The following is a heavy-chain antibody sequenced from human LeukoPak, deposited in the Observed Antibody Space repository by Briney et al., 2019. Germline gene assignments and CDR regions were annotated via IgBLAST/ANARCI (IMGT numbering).Heavy chain of an antibody. V-gene: IGHV3-23*01. CDR3: GKDGGQYSSGPEFDP. CDR2: ISGEGERK. J-gene: IGHJ5*02. D-gene: IGHD6-19*01. CDR1: GIVFSNTA. Sequence: GGSLRLSCAASGIVFSNTAMNWARQSPGRGLEWVSAISGEGERKFYADSVKGRFTISRDNSKNMVYLQMNSLRADDTAIYYCGKDGGQYSSGPEFDPRGQGALVTVSS.